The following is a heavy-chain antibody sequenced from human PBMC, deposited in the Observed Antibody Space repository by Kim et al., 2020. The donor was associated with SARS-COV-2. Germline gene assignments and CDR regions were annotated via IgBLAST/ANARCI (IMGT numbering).Heavy chain of an antibody. CDR1: GYTFTSYA. D-gene: IGHD2-15*01. V-gene: IGHV1-3*01. Sequence: ASVKVSCKASGYTFTSYAMHWVRQAPGQRLEWMGWINAGNGNTKYSQKFQGRVTITRDTSASTAYMELSSLRSEDTAVYYCARGGSSHSRTWINWFDPWGQGTLVTVSS. CDR3: ARGGSSHSRTWINWFDP. J-gene: IGHJ5*02. CDR2: INAGNGNT.